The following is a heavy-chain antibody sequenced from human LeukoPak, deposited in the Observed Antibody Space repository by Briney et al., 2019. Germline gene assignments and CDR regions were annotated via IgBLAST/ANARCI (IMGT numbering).Heavy chain of an antibody. J-gene: IGHJ4*02. D-gene: IGHD3-10*01. Sequence: GASVKVSCKASGYTFTNYGISWVRQATGQGLEWMGWMNPNSGNTGYAQKFQGRVTMTRDTSISTAYMELSRLRSDDTAVYYCARGARSMVRGPNIDYWGQGTLVTVSS. CDR1: GYTFTNYG. CDR2: MNPNSGNT. V-gene: IGHV1-8*02. CDR3: ARGARSMVRGPNIDY.